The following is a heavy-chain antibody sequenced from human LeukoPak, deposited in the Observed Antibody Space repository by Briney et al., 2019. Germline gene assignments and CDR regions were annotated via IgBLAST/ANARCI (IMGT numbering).Heavy chain of an antibody. D-gene: IGHD2-15*01. V-gene: IGHV3-30*03. CDR2: ISYDGSNK. CDR3: ARVGGAILLVGEDGMDV. Sequence: GGSLRLSCAASGFTFHNYGMHWVRQAPGKGLEWVAVISYDGSNKYYADSVKGRFTISRDNSKNTLYLQMNSLRAEDTAVYYCARVGGAILLVGEDGMDVWGQGTTVTVSS. J-gene: IGHJ6*02. CDR1: GFTFHNYG.